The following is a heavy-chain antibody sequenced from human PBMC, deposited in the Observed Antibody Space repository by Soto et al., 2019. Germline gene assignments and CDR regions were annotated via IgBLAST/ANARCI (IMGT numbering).Heavy chain of an antibody. V-gene: IGHV4-34*01. CDR1: GGSFSHYF. Sequence: SETLSLTCAVYGGSFSHYFWNWIRQPPGKGLEWIGEINHSGSTNYNPSLKSRVTISLDTSKNQFSLKLSSVTAADTAVYYCARGVSVTNTFYYYYAMDVWGQGTTVTVSS. CDR3: ARGVSVTNTFYYYYAMDV. D-gene: IGHD2-8*01. J-gene: IGHJ6*02. CDR2: INHSGST.